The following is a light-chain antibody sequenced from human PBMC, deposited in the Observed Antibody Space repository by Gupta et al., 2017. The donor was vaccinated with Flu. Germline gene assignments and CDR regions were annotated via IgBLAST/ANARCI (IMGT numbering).Light chain of an antibody. Sequence: QPPSVSVSPGQTASITCSGDKLGDKYACWYQQKPGQSPVVVIYQDRKRPSGIPERFSGSNSGNTATLTISGTQAMDEADYYCQAWDSSTMVFGGGTKLTVL. J-gene: IGLJ2*01. CDR1: KLGDKY. V-gene: IGLV3-1*01. CDR3: QAWDSSTMV. CDR2: QDR.